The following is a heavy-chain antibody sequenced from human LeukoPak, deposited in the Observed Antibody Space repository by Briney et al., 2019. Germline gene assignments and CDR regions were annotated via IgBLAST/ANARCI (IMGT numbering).Heavy chain of an antibody. Sequence: GGSLRLSCAASGYSFISYWIGWVRQMPGKGLEWMGIIYPGDSDTRYSPSFQGQVTISADKSISTAYLQWSSLKASDTAMYYCARVGVGGGSSSYFDYWGQGTLVTVSS. J-gene: IGHJ4*02. CDR1: GYSFISYW. D-gene: IGHD6-6*01. V-gene: IGHV5-51*01. CDR2: IYPGDSDT. CDR3: ARVGVGGGSSSYFDY.